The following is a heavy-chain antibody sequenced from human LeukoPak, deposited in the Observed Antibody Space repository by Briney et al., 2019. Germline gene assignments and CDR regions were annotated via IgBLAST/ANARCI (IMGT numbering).Heavy chain of an antibody. J-gene: IGHJ4*02. Sequence: SETLSLTCTVSGGSISSYYWSWIRQPPGKGLEWIGYIYYSGSTNYNPSLKSRVTISVDTSKNQFSLKLSSATAADTAVYYCARGDWYSSSWYFDYWGQGTLVTVSS. CDR3: ARGDWYSSSWYFDY. CDR1: GGSISSYY. V-gene: IGHV4-59*01. D-gene: IGHD6-13*01. CDR2: IYYSGST.